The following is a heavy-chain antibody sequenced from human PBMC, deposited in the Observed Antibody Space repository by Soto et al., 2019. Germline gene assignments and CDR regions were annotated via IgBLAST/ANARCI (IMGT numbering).Heavy chain of an antibody. V-gene: IGHV4-59*01. D-gene: IGHD5-18*01. Sequence: PSETLSLTCTVSGGSISSYYWRWIRQPPGKGLEWIGYIYYSGSTNYNPSLKSRVTISVHTSNNQFSLKLSSVTAADTAVYYCARGSGYGHTLDYYYCMAVGGQGTTVNLSS. CDR3: ARGSGYGHTLDYYYCMAV. CDR2: IYYSGST. CDR1: GGSISSYY. J-gene: IGHJ6*02.